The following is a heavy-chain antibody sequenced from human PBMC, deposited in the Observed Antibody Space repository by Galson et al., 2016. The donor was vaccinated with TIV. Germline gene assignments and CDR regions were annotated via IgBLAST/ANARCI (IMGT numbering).Heavy chain of an antibody. V-gene: IGHV1-69*01. J-gene: IGHJ5*02. CDR3: ARATNYYDNWFDP. D-gene: IGHD3-10*01. Sequence: MGGIIPIFGTTKYAQKFQGRVTITADESTDTAYVELNSLTSEDTAVYYCARATNYYDNWFDPWGQGTLVTVSS. CDR2: IIPIFGTT.